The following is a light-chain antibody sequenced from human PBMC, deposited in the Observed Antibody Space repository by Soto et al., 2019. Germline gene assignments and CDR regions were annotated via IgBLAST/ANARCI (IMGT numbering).Light chain of an antibody. CDR1: QSVSSNY. CDR2: GAS. CDR3: QQYGSSPGT. J-gene: IGKJ1*01. Sequence: EIVLTQSPGTLSLSPGERATLSCRASQSVSSNYLAWFQQKPGQAPRLLIYGASSRATGIPDRFSGSGSGTDFTLTINRLEPEDFAVYYCQQYGSSPGTFGQGTKVEIK. V-gene: IGKV3-20*01.